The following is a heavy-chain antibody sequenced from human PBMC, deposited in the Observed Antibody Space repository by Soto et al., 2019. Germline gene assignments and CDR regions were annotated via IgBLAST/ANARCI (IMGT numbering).Heavy chain of an antibody. Sequence: SPTLSLTCALSGDRVSSNSAHWTWIRQSPSRGLEWLGRTNYRSKWYHDYAVSVKGRITINPDTSKNQFSLQLSSVTPEDTAVYYCARGGLYGGFVYWSQGTLVTVSS. D-gene: IGHD2-15*01. J-gene: IGHJ4*02. CDR2: TNYRSKWYH. V-gene: IGHV6-1*01. CDR1: GDRVSSNSAH. CDR3: ARGGLYGGFVY.